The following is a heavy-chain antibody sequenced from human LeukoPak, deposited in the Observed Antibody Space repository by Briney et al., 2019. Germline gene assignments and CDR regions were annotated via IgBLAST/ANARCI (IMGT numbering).Heavy chain of an antibody. J-gene: IGHJ4*02. Sequence: GGSLRLSCAASGFIFSNFAMHWVRQAPGKGLEWVAVISYDGSNKYYADSVKGRFTISRDNAKNTLYLQMNSLRAGDTAVYYCARDYYDSSGIDYWGQGTLVTVSS. CDR2: ISYDGSNK. D-gene: IGHD3-22*01. V-gene: IGHV3-30*04. CDR3: ARDYYDSSGIDY. CDR1: GFIFSNFA.